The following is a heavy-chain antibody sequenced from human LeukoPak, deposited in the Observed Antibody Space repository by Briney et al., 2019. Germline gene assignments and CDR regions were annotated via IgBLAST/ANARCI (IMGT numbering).Heavy chain of an antibody. CDR3: ARDTQARWFDP. CDR1: GGSISSGGYY. CDR2: IYYSGST. J-gene: IGHJ5*02. D-gene: IGHD6-6*01. V-gene: IGHV4-31*03. Sequence: SETLSLTCTVSGGSISSGGYYWSWIRQHPGKGLEWIGYIYYSGSTYYNPTLKSRVTISVDTSKNQFSLKLSSVTAADTAVYYCARDTQARWFDPWGQGTLVTVSS.